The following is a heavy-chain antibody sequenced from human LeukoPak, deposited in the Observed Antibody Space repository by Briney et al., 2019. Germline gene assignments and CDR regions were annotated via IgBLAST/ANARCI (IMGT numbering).Heavy chain of an antibody. CDR2: FNTDGNSA. CDR3: VRETWGSYY. J-gene: IGHJ4*02. V-gene: IGHV3-74*01. Sequence: GGSLILSCAAAGFTFSSFAMSWVRQAPGKGLVWVSVFNTDGNSARYADSVKCRFTISGDSASNTVYLQMNSLSAEDTAVYYCVRETWGSYYWGQGTLVTVSS. D-gene: IGHD3-16*01. CDR1: GFTFSSFA.